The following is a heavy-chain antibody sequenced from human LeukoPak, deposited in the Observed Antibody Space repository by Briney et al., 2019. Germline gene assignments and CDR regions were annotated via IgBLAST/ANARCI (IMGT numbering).Heavy chain of an antibody. CDR3: ARVKYGDYYYYYMDV. D-gene: IGHD4-17*01. V-gene: IGHV4-59*01. Sequence: SETLSLXCTVSGGSISSYYWSWIRQPPGKGLESIGYIYYSGSTNYNPSLKSRVTISVDTSKNQFSLKLSSVTAADTAVYYCARVKYGDYYYYYMDVWGKGTTVTVSS. CDR1: GGSISSYY. J-gene: IGHJ6*03. CDR2: IYYSGST.